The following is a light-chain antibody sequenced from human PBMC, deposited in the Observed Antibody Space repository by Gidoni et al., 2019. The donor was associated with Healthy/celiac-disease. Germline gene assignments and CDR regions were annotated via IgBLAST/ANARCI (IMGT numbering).Light chain of an antibody. CDR2: KDS. Sequence: SYDLTQPPSLSVSPGQTARITCSGDALPKQYAYWYQQQPGQAPVLVIYKDSERPSGIPERFSGSSSGTTVTLTISGVQAEDEADYYCQSADSSGTWVFGGGTKLTVL. CDR1: ALPKQY. CDR3: QSADSSGTWV. J-gene: IGLJ3*02. V-gene: IGLV3-25*03.